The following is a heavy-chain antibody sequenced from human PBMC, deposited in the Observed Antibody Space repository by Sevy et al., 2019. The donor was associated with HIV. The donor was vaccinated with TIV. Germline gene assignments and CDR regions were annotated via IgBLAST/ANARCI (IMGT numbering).Heavy chain of an antibody. CDR3: ARDIGGADSFDY. J-gene: IGHJ4*02. CDR1: GFTFSSYS. CDR2: ISSSSSYI. Sequence: GGSLRLSCAASGFTFSSYSMNWVRQAPGKGLEWVSSISSSSSYIYYEDSVKGRFTISRDNAKNSLYLQMNSLRAEDTAVYYCARDIGGADSFDYWGQGTLVTVSS. V-gene: IGHV3-21*01. D-gene: IGHD1-26*01.